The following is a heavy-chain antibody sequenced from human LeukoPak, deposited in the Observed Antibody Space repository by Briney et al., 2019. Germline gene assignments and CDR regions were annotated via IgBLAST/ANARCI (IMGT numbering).Heavy chain of an antibody. V-gene: IGHV3-23*01. D-gene: IGHD6-19*01. CDR1: GFTFSSYA. CDR3: AKVWRIAVAGTVGYFDY. CDR2: ISGSGGST. J-gene: IGHJ4*02. Sequence: PGGSLRLSCAASGFTFSSYAMSWVRQARGKGLEWVSAISGSGGSTYYADSVKGRFTISRDNSKNTLYLQMNSLRAEDTAVYYCAKVWRIAVAGTVGYFDYWGQGTLVTVSS.